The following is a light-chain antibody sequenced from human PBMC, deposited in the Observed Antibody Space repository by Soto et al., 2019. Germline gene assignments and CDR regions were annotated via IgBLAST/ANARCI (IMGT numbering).Light chain of an antibody. CDR1: QDIRDD. J-gene: IGKJ1*01. Sequence: ALQMTQSPSSLSASVGDRVTMTCRASQDIRDDLSWYQQRPGRAPKLLLFAASRLEGGVPSRFSGSYSGRDFTLTISGLQPDDFATYYCLHYYNYPQTFGQGTTVEV. V-gene: IGKV1-6*01. CDR3: LHYYNYPQT. CDR2: AAS.